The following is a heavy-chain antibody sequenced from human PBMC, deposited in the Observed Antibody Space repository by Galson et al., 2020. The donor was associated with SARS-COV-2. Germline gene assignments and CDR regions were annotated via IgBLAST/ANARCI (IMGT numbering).Heavy chain of an antibody. Sequence: ASVQVSCKASGYTFTTQGIAWVRQAPGQGLEWMGWISAHNANANYAPDLQGRVTMTTEPSTSTAYMELRSLTSDATAMYYCARWGGFSGYVHFDYWGQGTLVIVSS. CDR3: ARWGGFSGYVHFDY. CDR1: GYTFTTQG. CDR2: ISAHNANA. D-gene: IGHD1-26*01. V-gene: IGHV1-18*01. J-gene: IGHJ4*02.